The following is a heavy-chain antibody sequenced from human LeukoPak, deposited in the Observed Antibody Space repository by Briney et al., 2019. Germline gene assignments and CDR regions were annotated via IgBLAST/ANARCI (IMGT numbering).Heavy chain of an antibody. J-gene: IGHJ4*02. Sequence: KPSETLSLTCTVSGGSISSRSYYWGWIRQPPGKGLEWIASIYYSGCTYYNPSLKSPVTISVDTSKNQFSLKLSSVTAADTAVYYCTRQNRYCTSISCYEFFPYYFDYWGQGTLVTVSS. D-gene: IGHD2-2*01. CDR1: GGSISSRSYY. V-gene: IGHV4-39*01. CDR3: TRQNRYCTSISCYEFFPYYFDY. CDR2: IYYSGCT.